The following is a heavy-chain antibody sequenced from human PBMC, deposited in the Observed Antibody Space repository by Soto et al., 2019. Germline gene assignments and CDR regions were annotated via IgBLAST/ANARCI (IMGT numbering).Heavy chain of an antibody. J-gene: IGHJ3*01. CDR2: IYHSGSI. CDR1: SGSISSTNW. CDR3: VRDCSSSSCYGRAFDV. Sequence: QVQLQESGPGLVKPSGTLSLTCAVSSGSISSTNWWSWVRQPPGKGLEWIGEIYHSGSINYNPSLKSRVTMSVDKSKNQFSLKLNSVTAADTAVYYCVRDCSSSSCYGRAFDVWGQGTMVTVSS. D-gene: IGHD2-2*01. V-gene: IGHV4-4*02.